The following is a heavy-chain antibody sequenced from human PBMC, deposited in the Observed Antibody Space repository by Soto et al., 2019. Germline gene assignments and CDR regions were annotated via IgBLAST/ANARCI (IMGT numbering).Heavy chain of an antibody. Sequence: ESGPTLVNPTETLTLTRTVSGFSLNDARVGVSWIRQSPGRALEWLAHIFSNDEKSYSTSLFNRLTISKDTSKSQVVLTMTNMGPVDTATYFCARIQDYVWGSYPYDVWGQGSLVTVSS. J-gene: IGHJ4*02. CDR3: ARIQDYVWGSYPYDV. V-gene: IGHV2-26*01. CDR2: IFSNDEK. D-gene: IGHD3-16*02. CDR1: GFSLNDARVG.